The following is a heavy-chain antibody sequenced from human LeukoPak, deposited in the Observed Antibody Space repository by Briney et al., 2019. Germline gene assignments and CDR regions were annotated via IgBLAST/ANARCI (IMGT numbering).Heavy chain of an antibody. J-gene: IGHJ4*02. CDR2: INPSAGST. CDR1: GYTFTSYY. V-gene: IGHV1-46*01. Sequence: ASVKVSCKASGYTFTSYYMHWVRQAPGQGLEWMGIINPSAGSTNYAQKFQGRVTMTRDTSTSTVYMELSSLRSEDTAVYYCARESITGTTLDYWGQGTLVTVSS. D-gene: IGHD1-20*01. CDR3: ARESITGTTLDY.